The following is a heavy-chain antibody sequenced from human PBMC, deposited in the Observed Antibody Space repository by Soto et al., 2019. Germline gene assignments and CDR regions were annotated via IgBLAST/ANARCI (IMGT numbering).Heavy chain of an antibody. J-gene: IGHJ4*02. CDR1: GFTISNGW. CDR3: ATDSTQTFSDGVPCYSVQTNIHYS. CDR2: IKSKIPGGTT. D-gene: IGHD2-15*01. V-gene: IGHV3-15*01. Sequence: EVQLVESGGGLVKPGGSLRLSCATSGFTISNGWMRWVLLAPGKGLEWVVRIKSKIPGGTTDYITPVKGRFTISRDDSTDTLNLNMNSPKTEDPAAFYCATDSTQTFSDGVPCYSVQTNIHYSCGQGNLVTVSS.